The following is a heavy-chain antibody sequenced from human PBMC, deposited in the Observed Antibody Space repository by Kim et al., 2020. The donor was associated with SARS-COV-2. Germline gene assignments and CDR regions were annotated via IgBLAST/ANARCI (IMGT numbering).Heavy chain of an antibody. CDR3: AKGYCSSTSCYFYFDY. CDR1: GFTFSSYA. J-gene: IGHJ4*02. CDR2: ISGSGGST. Sequence: GGSLRLSCAASGFTFSSYAMSWVRQAPGKGLEWVSAISGSGGSTYYADSVKGRFTISRDNSKNTLYLQMNSLRAEDTAVYYCAKGYCSSTSCYFYFDYWGQGRLVTVSS. V-gene: IGHV3-23*01. D-gene: IGHD2-2*01.